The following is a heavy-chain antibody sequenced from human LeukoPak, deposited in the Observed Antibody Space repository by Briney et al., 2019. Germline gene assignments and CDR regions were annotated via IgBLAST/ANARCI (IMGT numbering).Heavy chain of an antibody. D-gene: IGHD6-13*01. CDR2: IRYDGSNK. V-gene: IGHV3-30*02. CDR1: GFTFSSYG. Sequence: GGSLRLSCAASGFTFSSYGMHWVRQAPGKGLEWVALIRYDGSNKYYADSVKGRFTIPRDNSKNTLYLQMNSLRAEDTAVYYCAKAVSSSWCFDYWGQGTLVTVSS. CDR3: AKAVSSSWCFDY. J-gene: IGHJ4*02.